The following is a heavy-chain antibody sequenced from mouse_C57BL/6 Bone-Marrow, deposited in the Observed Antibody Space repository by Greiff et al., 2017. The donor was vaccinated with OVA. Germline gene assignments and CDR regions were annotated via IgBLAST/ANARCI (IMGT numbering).Heavy chain of an antibody. CDR2: ISSGSSTI. Sequence: EVKLMESGGGLVKPGGSLKLSCAASGFTFSDYGMHWVRQAPEKGLEWVAYISSGSSTIYYADTVKGRFTISRGNAKNTLFLQMTSLRSEDTAMYYCARKEAPDDWGQGTTLTVSS. J-gene: IGHJ2*01. CDR3: ARKEAPDD. CDR1: GFTFSDYG. V-gene: IGHV5-17*01.